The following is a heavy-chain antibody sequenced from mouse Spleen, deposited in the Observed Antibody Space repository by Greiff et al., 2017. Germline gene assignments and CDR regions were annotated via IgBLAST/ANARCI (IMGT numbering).Heavy chain of an antibody. CDR3: ARQTTIVAPHYFDY. D-gene: IGHD1-1*01. J-gene: IGHJ2*01. CDR2: ISSGGSYT. V-gene: IGHV5-6*01. CDR1: GFTFSNYG. Sequence: EVQVVESGGDLVKPGGSLKLSCAASGFTFSNYGMSWVRQTPDKRLEWVATISSGGSYTYYPDSVKGRFTISRDNAKNTLYLQMSSLKSEDTAMYYCARQTTIVAPHYFDYWGQGTTLTVSS.